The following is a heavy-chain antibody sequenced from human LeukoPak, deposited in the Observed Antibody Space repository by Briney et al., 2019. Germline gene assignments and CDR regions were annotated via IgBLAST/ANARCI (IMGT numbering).Heavy chain of an antibody. D-gene: IGHD6-13*01. CDR1: GYTLTSYD. CDR3: ARDPGRIAAAGTHY. V-gene: IGHV7-4-1*02. J-gene: IGHJ4*02. Sequence: ASVKVSCTASGYTLTSYDINWVRQAPGQGLEWMGWINTNTGNPTYAQGFTGRFVFSLDTSVSTAYLQISSLKAEDTAVYYCARDPGRIAAAGTHYWGQGTLVTVSS. CDR2: INTNTGNP.